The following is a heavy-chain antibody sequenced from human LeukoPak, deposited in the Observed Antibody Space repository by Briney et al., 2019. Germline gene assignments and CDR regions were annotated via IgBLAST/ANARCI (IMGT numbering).Heavy chain of an antibody. CDR2: IIPILGIA. Sequence: SVKVSCKASGYTFTGYYMHWVRQAPGQGLEWMGRIIPILGIANYAQKFQGRVTITADKSTSTAYMELSSLRSEDTAVYYCARELAVAGTYFDYWGQGTLVTVSS. CDR1: GYTFTGYY. CDR3: ARELAVAGTYFDY. J-gene: IGHJ4*02. D-gene: IGHD6-19*01. V-gene: IGHV1-69*04.